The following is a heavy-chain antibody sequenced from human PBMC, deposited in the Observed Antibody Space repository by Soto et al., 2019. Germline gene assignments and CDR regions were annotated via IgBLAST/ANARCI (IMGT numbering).Heavy chain of an antibody. CDR3: ARSIRGYSGYDSGTVAGKFDY. CDR2: IYYSGST. Sequence: SETLSLTCTVSGGSISSGSYYWCWIRQPPGKGLEWIGYIYYSGSTNYNPSLKSRVTISVDTSKNQFSLKLSSVTAADTAVYYCARSIRGYSGYDSGTVAGKFDYWGQGTLVTVSS. J-gene: IGHJ4*02. CDR1: GGSISSGSYY. V-gene: IGHV4-61*01. D-gene: IGHD5-12*01.